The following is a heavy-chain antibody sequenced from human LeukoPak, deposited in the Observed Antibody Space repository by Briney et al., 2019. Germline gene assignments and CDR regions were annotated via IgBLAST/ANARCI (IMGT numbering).Heavy chain of an antibody. Sequence: GGSLSFSCAASGFTFSRSAMKWVREAPGKGLEWFASISGNGVGTYYADSVKGRFNISRDNSKNTLYLQMNSLRTEDTAVYHCATDANYFDSGSYLIPFDFWGQGTLVTVSS. D-gene: IGHD3-22*01. J-gene: IGHJ4*02. CDR1: GFTFSRSA. CDR3: ATDANYFDSGSYLIPFDF. V-gene: IGHV3-23*01. CDR2: ISGNGVGT.